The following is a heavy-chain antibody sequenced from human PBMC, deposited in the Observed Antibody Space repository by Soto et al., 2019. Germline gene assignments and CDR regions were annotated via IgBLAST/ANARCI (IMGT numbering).Heavy chain of an antibody. D-gene: IGHD3-10*02. CDR1: GNTFTSYG. J-gene: IGHJ6*03. V-gene: IGHV1-18*01. CDR2: ISVSNGNT. Sequence: QVQLVQSGAEVKKPGASVKVSCKASGNTFTSYGITWVRQAPGQGLEWMGWISVSNGNTYYAQKVQDRVTMTIDTSTNTAYMELRSLRYDDTAMYYCAREGRVFEPLYEVDYMDVWGKGTTVIVSS. CDR3: AREGRVFEPLYEVDYMDV.